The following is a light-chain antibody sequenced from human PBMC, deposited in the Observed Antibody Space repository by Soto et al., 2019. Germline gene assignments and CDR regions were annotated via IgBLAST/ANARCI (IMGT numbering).Light chain of an antibody. J-gene: IGLJ3*02. Sequence: QSVLTQPPSVSGAPGQGVTISCTGSNSNIGAGSHVHWYQHFPGAAPRLLIYGNNNRPSGVPARFSASKSDTSASLAITGLQADDETDYYCQSFDNSLTHPVFGGGTKLTVL. CDR3: QSFDNSLTHPV. CDR2: GNN. CDR1: NSNIGAGSH. V-gene: IGLV1-40*01.